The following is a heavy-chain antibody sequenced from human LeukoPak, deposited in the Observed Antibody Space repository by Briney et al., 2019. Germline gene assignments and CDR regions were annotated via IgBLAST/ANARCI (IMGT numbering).Heavy chain of an antibody. V-gene: IGHV4-59*01. CDR3: ARRISGDYGNWLDP. CDR2: VYHSGNT. J-gene: IGHJ5*02. CDR1: GGSISNYY. Sequence: SETLSLTCTVSGGSISNYYWNWIRQPPGKRLEWIGSVYHSGNTNYNPSLGSRVTMSVDTSKNQFSLKLNSVTATDTAVYYCARRISGDYGNWLDPWGQGTLVTVFS. D-gene: IGHD4-17*01.